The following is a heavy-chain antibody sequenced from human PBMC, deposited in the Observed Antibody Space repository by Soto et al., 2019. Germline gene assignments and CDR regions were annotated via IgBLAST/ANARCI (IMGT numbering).Heavy chain of an antibody. J-gene: IGHJ1*01. CDR2: ISYDGSNK. V-gene: IGHV3-30-3*02. Sequence: GSLRLSCAASGFTFSSYAMHWVRQAPGKGLEWVAVISYDGSNKYYADSVKGRFTISRDNSKNTLYLQMNSLRAEDTAVYYWAKDLPRIAAAGTHLRGFADWGEDTLVTLPS. D-gene: IGHD6-25*01. CDR1: GFTFSSYA. CDR3: AKDLPRIAAAGTHLRGFAD.